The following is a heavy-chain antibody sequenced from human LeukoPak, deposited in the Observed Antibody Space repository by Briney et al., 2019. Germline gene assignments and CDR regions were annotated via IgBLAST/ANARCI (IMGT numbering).Heavy chain of an antibody. V-gene: IGHV3-23*01. CDR1: GFTFSTYW. D-gene: IGHD3-3*01. CDR3: AKVTYYDFWSGPRFGRFFDY. CDR2: ISGSGGST. Sequence: PGGSLRLSCAASGFTFSTYWMSWVRQAPGKGLEWVSAISGSGGSTYYADSVKGRFTISRDNSKNTLYLQMNSLRAEDTAVYYCAKVTYYDFWSGPRFGRFFDYWGQGTLVTVSS. J-gene: IGHJ4*02.